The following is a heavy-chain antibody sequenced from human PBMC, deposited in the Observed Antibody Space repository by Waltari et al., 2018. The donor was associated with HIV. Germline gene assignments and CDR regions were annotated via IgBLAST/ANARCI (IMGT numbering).Heavy chain of an antibody. V-gene: IGHV3-21*02. J-gene: IGHJ6*02. CDR1: GFTFSTSN. CDR3: ARDWSAYDEPDYYYAMDV. Sequence: EVQLVESGGGLVKPGGSLRLACAASGFTFSTSNMNWVRQAPGKGLELISSISSSTTYKNYAESVKGRFTISRDNAKKSLYLQMNSLRAEDTAVYYCARDWSAYDEPDYYYAMDVWGQGTTVTVSS. D-gene: IGHD3-3*01. CDR2: ISSSTTYK.